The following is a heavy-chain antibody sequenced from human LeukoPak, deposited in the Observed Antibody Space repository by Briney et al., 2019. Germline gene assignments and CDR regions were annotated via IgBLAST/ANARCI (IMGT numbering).Heavy chain of an antibody. CDR2: IHTSGST. CDR1: GGSISSYY. V-gene: IGHV4-4*07. CDR3: ARDRYYYDSSARYFDY. D-gene: IGHD3-22*01. Sequence: PSEALSLTCTVSGGSISSYYWSWIRQPAGKGLEWIGRIHTSGSTNYSPSLKSRVTMSVDTSKNQFSLKLSSVTAADTAVYYCARDRYYYDSSARYFDYWGQGTLVTVSS. J-gene: IGHJ4*02.